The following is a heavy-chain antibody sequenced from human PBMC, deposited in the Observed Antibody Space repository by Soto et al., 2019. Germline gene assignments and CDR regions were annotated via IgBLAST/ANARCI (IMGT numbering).Heavy chain of an antibody. CDR2: INAGNGNT. Sequence: QVQLVQSGAEVKKPGASVKVSCKASGYTFTSYAMHWVRQAPGQRLEWMGWINAGNGNTKYSQKFQGRVTITRDTSASTAYMELSSLRSEATAVYYCATATYYYDSSGYGNIDYWGQGTLVTVSS. J-gene: IGHJ4*02. CDR3: ATATYYYDSSGYGNIDY. V-gene: IGHV1-3*01. D-gene: IGHD3-22*01. CDR1: GYTFTSYA.